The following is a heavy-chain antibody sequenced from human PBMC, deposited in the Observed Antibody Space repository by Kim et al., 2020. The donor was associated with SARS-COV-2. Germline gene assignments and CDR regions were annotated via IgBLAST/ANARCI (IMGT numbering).Heavy chain of an antibody. V-gene: IGHV3-33*01. CDR3: ARAPPHYYGSGSYRHYYCGMDV. CDR2: IWYGGSNK. Sequence: GGSLRLSCAASGFTFSNYGMHWVRQAPGKGLEWVAVIWYGGSNKYYADAVKGRFTISRDNSKNTLYLQMNSLRAEDTAVYYCARAPPHYYGSGSYRHYYCGMDVWGQGTTVSVSS. D-gene: IGHD3-10*01. CDR1: GFTFSNYG. J-gene: IGHJ6*02.